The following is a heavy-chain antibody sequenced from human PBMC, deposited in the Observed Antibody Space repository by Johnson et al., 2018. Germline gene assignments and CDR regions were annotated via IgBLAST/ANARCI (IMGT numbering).Heavy chain of an antibody. V-gene: IGHV3-73*01. CDR3: TRLDYSRDYYYYGMDV. CDR2: IRSKANSYAT. CDR1: GFTFSGSA. D-gene: IGHD4-11*01. Sequence: VQLVESGGGLVKXGGSXRLXCAASGFTFSGSAMHWVRQASGKGLEWVGRIRSKANSYATAYAASGKGRFTISRDDSKNTGHLQMNSLKTEDTAVYYCTRLDYSRDYYYYGMDVWGQGTTVTVSS. J-gene: IGHJ6*02.